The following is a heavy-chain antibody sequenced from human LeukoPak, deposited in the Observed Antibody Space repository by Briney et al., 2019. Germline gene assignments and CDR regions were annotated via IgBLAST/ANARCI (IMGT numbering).Heavy chain of an antibody. Sequence: GGSLRLSCAASGFTFSSYSMNWVRQAPGKGLEWVSSISSSNSYIYYADSVKGRFTISRDSAKNSLYLQMDSLRAEDTAVYYCARGSGGALDYWGQGTLVTVSS. CDR1: GFTFSSYS. V-gene: IGHV3-21*01. CDR3: ARGSGGALDY. D-gene: IGHD1-26*01. CDR2: ISSSNSYI. J-gene: IGHJ4*02.